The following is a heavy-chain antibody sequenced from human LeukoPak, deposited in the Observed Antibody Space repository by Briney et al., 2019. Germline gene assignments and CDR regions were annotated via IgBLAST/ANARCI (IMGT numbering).Heavy chain of an antibody. Sequence: GASVKVSYKASGYTFTDYYMHWVRQAPGQGFEWMGWINPIFGTANYAQKFQGRVTITADKSTSTAYMELSSLRSEDTAVYYCASGPPYYDSSGYYSGYFDYWGQGTLVTVSS. CDR1: GYTFTDYY. CDR2: INPIFGTA. J-gene: IGHJ4*02. CDR3: ASGPPYYDSSGYYSGYFDY. D-gene: IGHD3-22*01. V-gene: IGHV1-69*06.